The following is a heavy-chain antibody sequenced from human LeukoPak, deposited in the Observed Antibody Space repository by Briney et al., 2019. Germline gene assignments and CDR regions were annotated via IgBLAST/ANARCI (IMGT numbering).Heavy chain of an antibody. Sequence: RLSGAVCGVTLNNNAMSWARQAPRKGLEWVAGISDSGGRTNYADSVKGRFTISRDNPKNTLYLQMNSLRAEDTAVYFCAKRGVVIRVILVGFHKEAYYFDSWGQGALVTVSS. V-gene: IGHV3-23*01. CDR3: AKRGVVIRVILVGFHKEAYYFDS. J-gene: IGHJ4*02. D-gene: IGHD3-22*01. CDR2: ISDSGGRT. CDR1: GVTLNNNA.